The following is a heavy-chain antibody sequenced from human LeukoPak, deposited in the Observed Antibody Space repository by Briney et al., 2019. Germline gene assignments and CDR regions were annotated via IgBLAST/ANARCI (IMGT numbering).Heavy chain of an antibody. CDR2: IKQDGSKK. D-gene: IGHD5-24*01. CDR3: TRVGYIDEGIDY. V-gene: IGHV3-7*04. J-gene: IGHJ4*02. Sequence: GGSLRLSCVASGFPFSSYWMTWVRQAPGKGLEWVANIKQDGSKKSYVDSVKGRFTISRDSAKNSLYLQMNSLRAEDTAIYYCTRVGYIDEGIDYWGQGTLVTVSS. CDR1: GFPFSSYW.